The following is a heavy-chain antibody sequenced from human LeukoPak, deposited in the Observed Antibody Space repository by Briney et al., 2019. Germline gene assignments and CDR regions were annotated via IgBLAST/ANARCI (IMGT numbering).Heavy chain of an antibody. CDR1: GGSISSGGYY. Sequence: SETLSLTCTVSGGSISSGGYYWSWIRQHPGKGLEWIGYIYYSGSTYYNPSLKSRVTISVDTSKNQFPLKLSSVTAADTAVYYCARVLKHQVDYWGQGTLVTVSS. J-gene: IGHJ4*02. V-gene: IGHV4-31*03. CDR3: ARVLKHQVDY. CDR2: IYYSGST. D-gene: IGHD2-2*01.